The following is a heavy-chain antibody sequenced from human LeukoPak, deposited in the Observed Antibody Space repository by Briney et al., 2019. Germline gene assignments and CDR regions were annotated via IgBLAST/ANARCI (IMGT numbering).Heavy chain of an antibody. V-gene: IGHV1-69*05. CDR3: ATHTDPDYYFDY. D-gene: IGHD5-18*01. Sequence: GASVKVSCKPSGGTFSSYAISWVRQAPGRGLEWMGRIIPIFGTANYAQKFQGRVTITTDESTSTAYMELSSLRSEDTAVYYCATHTDPDYYFDYWGQGTLVTVSS. J-gene: IGHJ4*02. CDR2: IIPIFGTA. CDR1: GGTFSSYA.